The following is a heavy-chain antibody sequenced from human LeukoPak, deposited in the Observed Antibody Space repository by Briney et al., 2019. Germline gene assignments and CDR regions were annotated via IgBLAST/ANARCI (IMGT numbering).Heavy chain of an antibody. CDR1: GGSFSGYY. CDR3: ARAAALTLRGFDP. V-gene: IGHV4-34*01. D-gene: IGHD4-23*01. CDR2: INHSGST. J-gene: IGHJ5*02. Sequence: PSETLSLTCAVYGGSFSGYYWSWIRQPPGKGLEWIGEINHSGSTNYNPSLKSRVTISVDTSKNQFSLKLSSVTAADTAVYYCARAAALTLRGFDPWGQGTLVTVSS.